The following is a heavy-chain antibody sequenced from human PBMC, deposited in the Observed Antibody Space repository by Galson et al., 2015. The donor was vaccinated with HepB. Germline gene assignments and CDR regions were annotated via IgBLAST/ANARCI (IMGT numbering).Heavy chain of an antibody. Sequence: SVKVSCKASGYTFTGYYMHWVRQAPGQGLEWMGRINPNSGGTNYAQKFQGRVTMTRDTSISTAYMELSRLRSDDTAVYYCARGADMGIAVAHDAFDIWGQGTMVTGSS. V-gene: IGHV1-2*06. D-gene: IGHD6-19*01. J-gene: IGHJ3*02. CDR2: INPNSGGT. CDR3: ARGADMGIAVAHDAFDI. CDR1: GYTFTGYY.